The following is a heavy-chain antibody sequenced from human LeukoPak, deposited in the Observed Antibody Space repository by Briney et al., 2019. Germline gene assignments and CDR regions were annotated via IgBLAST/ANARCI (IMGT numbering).Heavy chain of an antibody. J-gene: IGHJ4*02. D-gene: IGHD2-21*02. Sequence: GGSLRLSCAASRFTFRDAWMNWVRQAPGKGLEWVGRIKSKTDGGTTDYTARVKGRFTISRDNSKNTLYLQMNSLTTEDTAVYYCTTETVSWGQGTLVTVSS. CDR3: TTETVS. CDR1: RFTFRDAW. CDR2: IKSKTDGGTT. V-gene: IGHV3-15*01.